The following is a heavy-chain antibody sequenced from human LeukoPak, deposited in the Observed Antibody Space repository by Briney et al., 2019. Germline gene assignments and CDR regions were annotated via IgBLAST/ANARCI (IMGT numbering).Heavy chain of an antibody. V-gene: IGHV4-38-2*01. CDR2: VCHSGSA. Sequence: SETLSLTCAVSGYSISRGSYWGWIRQPPGKGLEWIGSVCHSGSAYYNPSLKSRVTISVDTSKNQFSLKLSSVTAADSAFYYCARVPGRPAAVFDYWGQGTLVTVSS. D-gene: IGHD2-2*01. CDR1: GYSISRGSY. CDR3: ARVPGRPAAVFDY. J-gene: IGHJ4*02.